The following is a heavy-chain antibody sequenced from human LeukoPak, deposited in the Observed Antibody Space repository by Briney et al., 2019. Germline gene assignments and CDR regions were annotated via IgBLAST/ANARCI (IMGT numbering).Heavy chain of an antibody. CDR1: GFTFSSYG. Sequence: GRSLRLSCAASGFTFSSYGMHWVRQAPGKGLEWVAVIWYDGSNKYYADSVKGRFTISRDNSKNTLYLQMNSLRAEDTAVYYCAKYSSGWFSGYFDYWGQGTLVTVSS. CDR3: AKYSSGWFSGYFDY. CDR2: IWYDGSNK. V-gene: IGHV3-33*06. J-gene: IGHJ4*02. D-gene: IGHD6-19*01.